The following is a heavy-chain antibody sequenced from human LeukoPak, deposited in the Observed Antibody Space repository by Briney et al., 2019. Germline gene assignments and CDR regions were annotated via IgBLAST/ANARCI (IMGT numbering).Heavy chain of an antibody. Sequence: SETLSLTCAVYGGSFSGYYWSWIRQPPGKGLEWIGYIYYSGSTNYNPSLKSRVTISVDTSKNQFSLKLSSVTAADTAVYYCARSDYDYVWGSYRGRIAPFDYWGQGTLVTVSS. CDR2: IYYSGST. CDR3: ARSDYDYVWGSYRGRIAPFDY. J-gene: IGHJ4*02. D-gene: IGHD3-16*02. V-gene: IGHV4-59*08. CDR1: GGSFSGYY.